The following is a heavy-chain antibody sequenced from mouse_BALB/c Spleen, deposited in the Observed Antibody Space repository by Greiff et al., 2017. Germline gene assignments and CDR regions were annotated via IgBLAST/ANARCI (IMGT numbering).Heavy chain of an antibody. D-gene: IGHD2-4*01. Sequence: VMLVESGPELVKPGASVKMSCKASGYTFTDYVISWVKQRTGQGLEWIGEIYPGSGSTYYNEKFKGKATLTADKSSNTAYMQLSSLTSEDSAVYFCAAITTWFAYWGQGTLVTVSA. CDR3: AAITTWFAY. J-gene: IGHJ3*01. CDR1: GYTFTDYV. CDR2: IYPGSGST. V-gene: IGHV1-77*01.